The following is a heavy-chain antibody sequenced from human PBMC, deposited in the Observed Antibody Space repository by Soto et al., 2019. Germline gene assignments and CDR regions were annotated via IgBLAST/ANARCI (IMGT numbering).Heavy chain of an antibody. CDR2: IYHSGST. V-gene: IGHV4-30-2*01. J-gene: IGHJ4*02. CDR3: AAGGGLPRYY. CDR1: GGSISSGGYS. D-gene: IGHD5-12*01. Sequence: QLQLQESGPGLVKPSQTLSLTCAVSGGSISSGGYSWSWIRQPPGKGLEWIGYIYHSGSTHYNPALKSRVTISVDRSQKQFSLKLGSVAAADTAVYYCAAGGGLPRYYWGQGTLVTVSS.